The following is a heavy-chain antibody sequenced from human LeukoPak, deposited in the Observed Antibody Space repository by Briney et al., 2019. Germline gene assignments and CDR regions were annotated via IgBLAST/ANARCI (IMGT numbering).Heavy chain of an antibody. CDR2: ISYDGSNK. Sequence: GGSLRPSCAASGFTFSSYAMHWVRQAPGKGLEWVAVISYDGSNKYYADSVKGRFTISRDNSKNTLYLQMNSLRAEDTAVYYCARDARFDSSGYYPDYWGQGTLVTVSS. J-gene: IGHJ4*02. CDR3: ARDARFDSSGYYPDY. D-gene: IGHD3-22*01. CDR1: GFTFSSYA. V-gene: IGHV3-30-3*01.